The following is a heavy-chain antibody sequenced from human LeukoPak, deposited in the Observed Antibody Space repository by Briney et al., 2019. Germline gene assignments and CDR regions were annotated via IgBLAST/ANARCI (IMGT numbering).Heavy chain of an antibody. V-gene: IGHV3-7*01. J-gene: IGHJ5*02. CDR1: GFTFSSYW. D-gene: IGHD2-15*01. Sequence: GGSLRLSCAASGFTFSSYWMSWVRQAPRKGLEWVANINQDGSEKYYVDSVKGRFTISRDNAKNSLYLQMNSLRAEDTAVYYCAREGCSGGSCYHNWFDPWGQGTLVTVSS. CDR2: INQDGSEK. CDR3: AREGCSGGSCYHNWFDP.